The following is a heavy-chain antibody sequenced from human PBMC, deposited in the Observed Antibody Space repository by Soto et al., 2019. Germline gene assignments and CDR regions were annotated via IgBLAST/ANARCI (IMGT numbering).Heavy chain of an antibody. D-gene: IGHD6-13*01. V-gene: IGHV1-3*01. J-gene: IGHJ5*02. CDR1: LYRFTIYA. CDR3: VRRNVSATGIPWFET. Sequence: ASVXGSLKCCLYRFTIYAMHCVLQAPGQRLDWMGWINAGNGNTKYSPKFQGRVTITRDTSASTAYMELSSLRSEDTAVYYCVRRNVSATGIPWFETRGQGTLV. CDR2: INAGNGNT.